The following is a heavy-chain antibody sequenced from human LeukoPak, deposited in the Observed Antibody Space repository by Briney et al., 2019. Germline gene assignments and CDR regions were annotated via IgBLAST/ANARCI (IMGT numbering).Heavy chain of an antibody. CDR2: INSDGTGT. CDR3: AKDGRAGWTHPYYFDY. D-gene: IGHD6-19*01. CDR1: GFTFSSYW. V-gene: IGHV3-74*01. Sequence: GGSLRLSCAASGFTFSSYWMHWVRQAPGKGLVWASRINSDGTGTRYADSVKGRFIISRDNAKNTLYLQMNSLRAEDTAVYYCAKDGRAGWTHPYYFDYWGQGTLVTVSS. J-gene: IGHJ4*02.